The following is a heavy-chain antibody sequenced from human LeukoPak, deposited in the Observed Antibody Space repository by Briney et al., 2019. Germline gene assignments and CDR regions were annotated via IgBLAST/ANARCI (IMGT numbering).Heavy chain of an antibody. Sequence: PGGSLRLSCAASGFPFSDYALGWVRQAPGRGLEWVATLSGSGAGTYYSDSVQGRFTISRDNSKRTLFLQMNSLRAEDTAFYYCAKAELGVDTFFDYWGQGTLVPSPQ. CDR1: GFPFSDYA. CDR2: LSGSGAGT. D-gene: IGHD3-3*01. CDR3: AKAELGVDTFFDY. J-gene: IGHJ4*02. V-gene: IGHV3-23*01.